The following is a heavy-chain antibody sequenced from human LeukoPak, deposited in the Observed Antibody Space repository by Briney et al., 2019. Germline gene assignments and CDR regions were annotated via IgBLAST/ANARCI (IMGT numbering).Heavy chain of an antibody. CDR2: IYYSGST. J-gene: IGHJ3*02. V-gene: IGHV4-39*01. CDR3: ARPPAAIDAFDN. CDR1: GGSISSSSYY. Sequence: SETLSLTCTVSGGSISSSSYYWGWIRQPPGKGLEWIGSIYYSGSTYYNPSLKSRVTISVDTSKNQFSLKLSSVTAADTAVYYCARPPAAIDAFDNWGQGTMVTVSS. D-gene: IGHD2-2*01.